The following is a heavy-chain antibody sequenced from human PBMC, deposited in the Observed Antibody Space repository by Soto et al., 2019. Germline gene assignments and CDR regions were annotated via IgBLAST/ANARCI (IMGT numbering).Heavy chain of an antibody. CDR3: ARQSGGYYYYGMDV. J-gene: IGHJ6*02. CDR2: IYYSGTT. D-gene: IGHD1-26*01. V-gene: IGHV4-59*08. Sequence: SETLSLTCTVPGGSIIDYYWSWIRQPPGKGLEWIGYIYYSGTTDYSPSLKSRVTISVDTSKNQFSLKLSSVTAADSAIYYCARQSGGYYYYGMDVWGQGTTVTVSS. CDR1: GGSIIDYY.